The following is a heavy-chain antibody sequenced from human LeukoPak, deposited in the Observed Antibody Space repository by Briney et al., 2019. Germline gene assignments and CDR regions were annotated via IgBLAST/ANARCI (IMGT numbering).Heavy chain of an antibody. D-gene: IGHD6-19*01. CDR2: ISSNGGST. Sequence: QPGGSLRLSCSASGFTFRSYAMHWVRQAPGKGLEYVSAISSNGGSTYYADSVKGRFTISRDNSKNTLYLQMSSLRAEDTAVYYCVKEGSQWLVGLPACWGQGTLVTVSS. CDR3: VKEGSQWLVGLPAC. J-gene: IGHJ4*02. CDR1: GFTFRSYA. V-gene: IGHV3-64D*06.